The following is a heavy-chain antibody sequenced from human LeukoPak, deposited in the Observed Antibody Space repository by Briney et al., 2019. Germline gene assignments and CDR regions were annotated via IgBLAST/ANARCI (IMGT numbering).Heavy chain of an antibody. CDR3: ARVYSSGWYPYYYYYMDV. D-gene: IGHD6-19*01. V-gene: IGHV4-61*02. CDR1: GGSISSGSYY. Sequence: SQTLSLTCTVSGGSISSGSYYWSWIRQPAGKGLEWIGRGYTSGSTHYNPSLKSRVTISVDTPKNQFSLKLSSVTAADTAVYYCARVYSSGWYPYYYYYMDVWGKGTTVTVSS. J-gene: IGHJ6*03. CDR2: GYTSGST.